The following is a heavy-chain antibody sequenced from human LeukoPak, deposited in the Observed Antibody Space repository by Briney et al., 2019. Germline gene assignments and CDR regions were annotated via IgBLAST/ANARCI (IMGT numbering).Heavy chain of an antibody. CDR2: ISSRSDYT. Sequence: GGSLRLSCAASGFTFSIYAMSWVRQAPGKGLEWDSSISSRSDYTYYEDSVKGRFTISRDNSQNTLYLQMNSLRAEDTAIYYCAKDRPNYYESNGHYYRRDGDYWGQGTLVTVSS. CDR3: AKDRPNYYESNGHYYRRDGDY. V-gene: IGHV3-23*01. CDR1: GFTFSIYA. D-gene: IGHD3-22*01. J-gene: IGHJ4*02.